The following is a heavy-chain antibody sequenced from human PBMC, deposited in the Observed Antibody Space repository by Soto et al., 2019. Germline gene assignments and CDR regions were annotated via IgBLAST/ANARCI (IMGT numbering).Heavy chain of an antibody. D-gene: IGHD6-19*01. CDR2: IDPSDSYT. V-gene: IGHV5-10-1*01. CDR3: AKHASGYSSWVMDV. CDR1: GYSFTSYW. J-gene: IGHJ6*02. Sequence: GVSLKISCKGSGYSFTSYWISWVRQMPGKGLEWMGRIDPSDSYTNYSPSFQGHVTISADKSISTAYLQWSSLKASDTAMYYCAKHASGYSSWVMDVWGQGTTVTVSS.